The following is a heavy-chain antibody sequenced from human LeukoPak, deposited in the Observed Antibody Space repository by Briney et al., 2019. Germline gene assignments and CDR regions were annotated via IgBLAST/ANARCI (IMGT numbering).Heavy chain of an antibody. CDR1: GFTFSSYG. J-gene: IGHJ6*03. CDR2: IWYDGSNK. Sequence: GRSLRLSCAASGFTFSSYGMHWVRQAPGKGLEWVAVIWYDGSNKYYADSVKGGFTISRDNSKNTLYLQMNSLRAEDTAVYYCAKETHYYYMDVWGKGTTVTVSS. CDR3: AKETHYYYMDV. V-gene: IGHV3-33*06.